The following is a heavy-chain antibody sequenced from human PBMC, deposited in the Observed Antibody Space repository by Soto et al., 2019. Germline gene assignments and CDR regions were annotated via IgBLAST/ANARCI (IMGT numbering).Heavy chain of an antibody. Sequence: QAQLVQSGAAVKEPGASVKLSCKASGYSFSAYAIHWLRQAPGQRPEWMGWINTVNADTLYSQKYQGRVSITRATSATTVYLELSSLRSEDTAVYFCAGEPYTNDNWFDPWGQGSLVTVSS. CDR2: INTVNADT. D-gene: IGHD2-2*02. J-gene: IGHJ5*02. V-gene: IGHV1-3*04. CDR3: AGEPYTNDNWFDP. CDR1: GYSFSAYA.